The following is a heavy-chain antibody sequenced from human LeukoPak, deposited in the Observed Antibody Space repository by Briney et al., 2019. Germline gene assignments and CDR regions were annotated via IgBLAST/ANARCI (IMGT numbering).Heavy chain of an antibody. CDR3: ARDPSKDNWNPSYYMDV. CDR2: ISAYNGNT. CDR1: GYSFTSYG. V-gene: IGHV1-18*01. Sequence: ASVKVSCKASGYSFTSYGISWVRQAPGQGLEWMGWISAYNGNTNYAQKLQGRVTMTTDTSTSTAYMELRSLRSDDTAVYYCARDPSKDNWNPSYYMDVWGKGTTVTVSS. D-gene: IGHD1-20*01. J-gene: IGHJ6*03.